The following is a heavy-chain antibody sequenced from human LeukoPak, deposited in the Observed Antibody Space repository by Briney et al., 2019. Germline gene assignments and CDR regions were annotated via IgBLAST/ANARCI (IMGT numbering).Heavy chain of an antibody. J-gene: IGHJ4*02. D-gene: IGHD3-10*01. CDR1: GFTVSSNY. CDR2: IYSGGST. Sequence: GGSLRHSCAASGFTVSSNYRSWVRQAPGKGLEWVSVIYSGGSTYYADSVKGRFTISRDNSKNTLYLQMNSLRAEDTAVYYCARGSPMLRGRPFDYWGQGTLVTVSS. V-gene: IGHV3-53*01. CDR3: ARGSPMLRGRPFDY.